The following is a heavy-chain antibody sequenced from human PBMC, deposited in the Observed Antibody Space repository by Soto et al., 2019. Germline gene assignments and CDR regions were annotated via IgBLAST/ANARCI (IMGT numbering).Heavy chain of an antibody. CDR1: GFTFSSYA. CDR3: ARGWDDSSGYYFSLGFDY. Sequence: GGSLRLSCAASGFTFSSYAMHWVRQAPGKGLEWVAVISYDGSNKYYADSVKGRFTISRDNSKNTLYLQMNSLRAEDTAVYYCARGWDDSSGYYFSLGFDYWGQGTLVTVSS. D-gene: IGHD3-22*01. CDR2: ISYDGSNK. J-gene: IGHJ4*02. V-gene: IGHV3-30-3*01.